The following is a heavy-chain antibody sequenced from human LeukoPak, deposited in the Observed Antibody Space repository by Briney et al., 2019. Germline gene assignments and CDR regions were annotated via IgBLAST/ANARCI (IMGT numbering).Heavy chain of an antibody. Sequence: GGSLRLSCAASGFTFSDYYMSWIRQAPGKGLEWVSYISSSGSTIYYADSVKGRFTISRDNAKNSLYLQMNSLRAEDTAVYYCARHDTAMATDYGMDVWGQGTTVTVSS. CDR3: ARHDTAMATDYGMDV. V-gene: IGHV3-11*01. CDR2: ISSSGSTI. CDR1: GFTFSDYY. D-gene: IGHD5-18*01. J-gene: IGHJ6*02.